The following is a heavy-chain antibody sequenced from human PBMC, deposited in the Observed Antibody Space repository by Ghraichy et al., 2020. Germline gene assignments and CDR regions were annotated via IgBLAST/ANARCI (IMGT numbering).Heavy chain of an antibody. V-gene: IGHV4-39*01. Sequence: SETLSLTCTVSGGSISSSSYYWGWIRQPPGKGLEWIGSIYYSGSTYYNPSLKSRVTISVDTSKNQFSLKLSSVTAADTAVYYCARQGSSNWFDPWGQGTLVTVSS. CDR3: ARQGSSNWFDP. D-gene: IGHD2-15*01. CDR1: GGSISSSSYY. CDR2: IYYSGST. J-gene: IGHJ5*02.